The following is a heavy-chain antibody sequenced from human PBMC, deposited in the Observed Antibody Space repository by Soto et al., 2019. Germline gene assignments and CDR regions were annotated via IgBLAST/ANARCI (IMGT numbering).Heavy chain of an antibody. CDR2: ISSNSAYL. CDR3: TRDASRDSSARGWFDP. Sequence: GGSLRLSCAASGFTFRSFTMNWVRQAPGKGLEWVSTISSNSAYLYYTDAPGGRFTISRDNAKNSLHLQMNSLRAEDTAVYYCTRDASRDSSARGWFDPWGPGTLVTVSS. CDR1: GFTFRSFT. V-gene: IGHV3-21*01. D-gene: IGHD6-13*01. J-gene: IGHJ5*02.